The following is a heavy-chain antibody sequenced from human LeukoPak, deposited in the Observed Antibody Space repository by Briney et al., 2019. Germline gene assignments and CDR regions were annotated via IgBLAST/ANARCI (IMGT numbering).Heavy chain of an antibody. V-gene: IGHV3-15*07. Sequence: GGSLRLSCATSGFTFNNAWMNWVRQAPGKGLEWVGRIRSNSDGGTIDYAAPVKGRFTLSRDDSKTTLYLQMNGLQTEDTAVYYCATDFYDSTWGQGTLVTVSS. D-gene: IGHD3-22*01. J-gene: IGHJ5*02. CDR3: ATDFYDST. CDR2: IRSNSDGGTI. CDR1: GFTFNNAW.